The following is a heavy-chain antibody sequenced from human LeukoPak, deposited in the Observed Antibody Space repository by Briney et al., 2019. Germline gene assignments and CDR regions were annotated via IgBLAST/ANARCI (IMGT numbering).Heavy chain of an antibody. Sequence: GGSLRLSCAASGFTFSSYDMHWVRQAPGKGLEWVAFIRYDGSNKYNADSVKGRFTISRDNSKNTLSLQMNSLRAEDTAVYYCAKLPREMATNAAVVYWGQGTLVTVSS. CDR1: GFTFSSYD. V-gene: IGHV3-30*02. D-gene: IGHD5-24*01. CDR3: AKLPREMATNAAVVY. CDR2: IRYDGSNK. J-gene: IGHJ4*02.